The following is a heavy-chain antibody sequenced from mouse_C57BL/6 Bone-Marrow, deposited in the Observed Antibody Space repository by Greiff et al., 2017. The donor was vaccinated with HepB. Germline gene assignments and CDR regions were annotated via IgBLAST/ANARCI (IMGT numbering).Heavy chain of an antibody. Sequence: VQLQQSGAELARPGASVKLSCKASGYTFTSYGISWVKQRTGQGLEWIGEIYPRSGNTYYNDKFKGKATLTADKSSSTAYMELRSLTSEDSAVYFCARLVLRYLYAMDYWGQGTSVTVSS. D-gene: IGHD1-1*01. CDR2: IYPRSGNT. J-gene: IGHJ4*01. CDR3: ARLVLRYLYAMDY. CDR1: GYTFTSYG. V-gene: IGHV1-81*01.